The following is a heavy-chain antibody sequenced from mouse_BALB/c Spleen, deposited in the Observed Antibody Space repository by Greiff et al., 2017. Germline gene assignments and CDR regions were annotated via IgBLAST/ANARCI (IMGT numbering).Heavy chain of an antibody. CDR3: AGWGYGNYVAIDY. V-gene: IGHV3-8*02. CDR2: ISYSGST. CDR1: GDSIIRGY. Sequence: GSSFAKPSQTLSLTCLVTGDSIIRGYWNWIRKSPGNKLEYMGYISYSGSTYYNPSLKSRISITRDTSKNQYYLLSNSVTTEDTATYYCAGWGYGNYVAIDYWGQGTSVTVSA. J-gene: IGHJ4*01. D-gene: IGHD2-10*02.